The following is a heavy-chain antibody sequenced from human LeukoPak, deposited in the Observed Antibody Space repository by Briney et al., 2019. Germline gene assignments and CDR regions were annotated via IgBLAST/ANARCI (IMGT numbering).Heavy chain of an antibody. D-gene: IGHD6-13*01. V-gene: IGHV3-74*01. J-gene: IGHJ4*02. CDR3: ARRRLSSSWYPDYFDY. Sequence: GGSLRLSCAASGFTFSSYWMHWVRQAPGKGLVWVSRINSDGSSTSYADSVKGRFTISRDNAKNSLYLQMNSLRAEDTAVYYCARRRLSSSWYPDYFDYWGQGTLVTVSS. CDR2: INSDGSST. CDR1: GFTFSSYW.